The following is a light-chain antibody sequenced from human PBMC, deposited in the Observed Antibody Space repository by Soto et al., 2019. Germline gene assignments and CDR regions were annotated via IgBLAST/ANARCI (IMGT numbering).Light chain of an antibody. CDR2: GAS. CDR3: QKYGNSPQT. CDR1: QSVSSSY. J-gene: IGKJ1*01. V-gene: IGKV3-20*01. Sequence: EIVLTQSPGTLSLSPGERATLSCRASQSVSSSYLAWYQQNRGQAPRLLIYGASSRATGIPDRFSGSGSGTDFTLTISSLEHEDFAVYFCQKYGNSPQTFGQGTKVEI.